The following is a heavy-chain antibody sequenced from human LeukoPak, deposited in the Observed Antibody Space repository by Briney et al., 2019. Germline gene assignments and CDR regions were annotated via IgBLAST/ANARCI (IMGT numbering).Heavy chain of an antibody. CDR3: ARDGGTANIDYYYGMDV. CDR2: ISGSGGST. V-gene: IGHV3-23*01. J-gene: IGHJ6*02. D-gene: IGHD6-13*01. CDR1: GFTFSSYA. Sequence: GSLRLSCAASGFTFSSYAMSWVRQAPGKGLEWVSAISGSGGSTYYADSVKGRFTISRDNSKNTLYLQMNSLRAEDTAVYYCARDGGTANIDYYYGMDVWGQGTTVTVSS.